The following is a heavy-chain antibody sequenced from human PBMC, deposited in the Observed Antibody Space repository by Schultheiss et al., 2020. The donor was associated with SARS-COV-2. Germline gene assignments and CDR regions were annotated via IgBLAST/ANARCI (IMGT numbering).Heavy chain of an antibody. CDR2: ISSSSSTI. CDR3: ARGLNYDFWSGYYTGHWFDP. V-gene: IGHV3-48*04. J-gene: IGHJ5*02. Sequence: GGSLRLSCAASGFTFSSYSMNWVRQAPGKGLEWVSYISSSSSTIYYADSVKGRFTISRDNAKNSLYLQMNSLRAEDTAVYYCARGLNYDFWSGYYTGHWFDPWGRGTLVTVPS. D-gene: IGHD3-3*01. CDR1: GFTFSSYS.